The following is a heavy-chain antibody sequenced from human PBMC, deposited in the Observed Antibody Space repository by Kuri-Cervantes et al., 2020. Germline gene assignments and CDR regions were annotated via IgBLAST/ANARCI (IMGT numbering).Heavy chain of an antibody. Sequence: ASVKVSCKASGYTFTSYGISWVRQAPGQGLEWMGWISAYNGNTNYAQKLQGRVTMTTDTSTSTAYMELRSLRSDDTAVYYCAKDYDTFYPLCLHYWGHGTLVTVSS. D-gene: IGHD3-3*01. CDR1: GYTFTSYG. V-gene: IGHV1-18*01. J-gene: IGHJ4*01. CDR2: ISAYNGNT. CDR3: AKDYDTFYPLCLHY.